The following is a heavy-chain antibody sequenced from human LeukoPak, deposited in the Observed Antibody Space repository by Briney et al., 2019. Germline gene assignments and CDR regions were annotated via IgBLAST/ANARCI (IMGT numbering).Heavy chain of an antibody. J-gene: IGHJ4*02. Sequence: GESLKISCEGFGYIFTNYWIGWVRQMPGKGLEWLGIIYPGDSSIRYSPSFEGQVTISVDTSISTAYLQWNSLKASDTAIFYCVRHDPHTTDWPFDYWGQGTLVTVSS. V-gene: IGHV5-51*01. CDR2: IYPGDSSI. D-gene: IGHD3-9*01. CDR1: GYIFTNYW. CDR3: VRHDPHTTDWPFDY.